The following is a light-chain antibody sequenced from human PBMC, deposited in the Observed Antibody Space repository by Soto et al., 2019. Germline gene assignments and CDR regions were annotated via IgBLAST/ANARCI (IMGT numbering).Light chain of an antibody. CDR3: CSYVGSSIVV. CDR1: SNDVGSYNV. Sequence: QSALTQPASVSGSPGQSITISCTGTSNDVGSYNVVSWYQQHPGKAPKLLIYEVSKRPSGVSTRFSGSKSANTASLTISGLQAEDEADYYCCSYVGSSIVVFGGGTKVTVL. V-gene: IGLV2-23*02. CDR2: EVS. J-gene: IGLJ2*01.